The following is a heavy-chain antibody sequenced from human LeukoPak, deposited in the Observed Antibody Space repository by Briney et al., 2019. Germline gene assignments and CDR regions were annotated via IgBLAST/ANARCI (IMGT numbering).Heavy chain of an antibody. V-gene: IGHV1-2*02. J-gene: IGHJ4*02. CDR3: ARGKLVGAHDY. D-gene: IGHD1-26*01. Sequence: ASVKVSCKASGYTFTGYNTHWVRQAPGQGLEGMGWSNPNSGGTNYAQKFQGRVTMTMDTSISTAYMALSRLRSDDTAVYYCARGKLVGAHDYWGQGTLVTVSS. CDR2: SNPNSGGT. CDR1: GYTFTGYN.